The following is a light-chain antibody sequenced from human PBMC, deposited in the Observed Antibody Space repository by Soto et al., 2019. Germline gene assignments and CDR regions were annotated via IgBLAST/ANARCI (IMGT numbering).Light chain of an antibody. V-gene: IGKV2-24*01. CDR2: QVS. CDR3: MQSSQLRT. J-gene: IGKJ1*01. Sequence: IVLTQTPLSSPVTLGQPASFSRRSAESLLHSDGNTYLSWLHQRPGQPPRLLIYQVSKRFPGVPDRISGSGAGTNFTLRISRVESEDAGTYFCMQSSQLRTFGQGTKVEIK. CDR1: ESLLHSDGNTY.